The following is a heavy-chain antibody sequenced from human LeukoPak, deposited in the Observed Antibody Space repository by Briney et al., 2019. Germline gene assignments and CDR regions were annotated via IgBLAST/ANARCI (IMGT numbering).Heavy chain of an antibody. J-gene: IGHJ5*01. CDR3: ARHRYSSSWCDS. CDR1: GSYFSGYW. D-gene: IGHD6-13*01. Sequence: PGEPREISGQRSGSYFSGYWITGARQLPGKGREGMGRIDPSDSYTNYSPSFQGHVTISADRSISTAYLQWTSLKASAAAIYYCARHRYSSSWCDSWGQGTLVTVSS. V-gene: IGHV5-10-1*01. CDR2: IDPSDSYT.